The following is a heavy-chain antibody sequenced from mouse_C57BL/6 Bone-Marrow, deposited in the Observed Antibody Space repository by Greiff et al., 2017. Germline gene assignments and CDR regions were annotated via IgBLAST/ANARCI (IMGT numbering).Heavy chain of an antibody. J-gene: IGHJ4*01. Sequence: QVQLKESGPGLVAPSQSLSITCTVSGFSLTSYGVHWVRQPPGKGLEWLVVIWSDGSTTYNSALNSRLSISKDNSKSQVFLKMNSLQTDDTAMYYCARHAYYSNYDAMDYWGQGTSVTVSS. CDR2: IWSDGST. CDR3: ARHAYYSNYDAMDY. CDR1: GFSLTSYG. D-gene: IGHD2-5*01. V-gene: IGHV2-6-1*01.